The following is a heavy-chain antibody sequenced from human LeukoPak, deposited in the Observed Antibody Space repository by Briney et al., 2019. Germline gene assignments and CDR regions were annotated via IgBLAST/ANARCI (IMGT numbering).Heavy chain of an antibody. V-gene: IGHV3-21*01. J-gene: IGHJ4*02. Sequence: GGSLSLSCAASGFHFSCHRMRWVRQAPGEGLEWVSSISSSGRYIYYADSVKSRFNISRDNAKNSLYLQMNSLRAEDTAVYCGARDGWHHDYGDCWGQGTLVTVSS. D-gene: IGHD2-15*01. CDR3: ARDGWHHDYGDC. CDR2: ISSSGRYI. CDR1: GFHFSCHR.